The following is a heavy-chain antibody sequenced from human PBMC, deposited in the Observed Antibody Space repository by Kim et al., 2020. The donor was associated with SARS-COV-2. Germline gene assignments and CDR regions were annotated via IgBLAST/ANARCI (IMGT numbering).Heavy chain of an antibody. CDR3: ARTRRDGYNLDY. D-gene: IGHD5-12*01. V-gene: IGHV4-4*07. Sequence: NYNPSLKSRVTMSVDTSKNQFSLKLSSVTAADTAVYYCARTRRDGYNLDYWGQGTLVTVSS. J-gene: IGHJ4*02.